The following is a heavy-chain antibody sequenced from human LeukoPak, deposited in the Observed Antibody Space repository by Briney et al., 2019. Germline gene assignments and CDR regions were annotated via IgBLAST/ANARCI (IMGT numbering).Heavy chain of an antibody. J-gene: IGHJ4*02. CDR3: AKGDCSSGTCSPFDY. Sequence: GGFLRLSCAASGLTFRSYGMHWVRQAPGKGLEWVAVISYDGGTQYYADSVKGRFTISRDNSKNTLYLQMNSLRPEDTAVYYCAKGDCSSGTCSPFDYWGQGTLVTVSS. CDR2: ISYDGGTQ. V-gene: IGHV3-30*18. D-gene: IGHD2-15*01. CDR1: GLTFRSYG.